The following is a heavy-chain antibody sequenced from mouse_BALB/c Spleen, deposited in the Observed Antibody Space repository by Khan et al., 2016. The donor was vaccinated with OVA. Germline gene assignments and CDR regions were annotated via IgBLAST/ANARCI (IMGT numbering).Heavy chain of an antibody. CDR2: IRYDGDS. D-gene: IGHD3-1*01. CDR1: GYSITSGYF. J-gene: IGHJ3*01. CDR3: ARGGSSGPAWFAY. Sequence: EVQLQESGPGLVKPTQSLSLTGSVTGYSITSGYFWNWIRQFPGNKLEWMGYIRYDGDSKYNPSLKNRISIHRDTPKNQFFLNLNAGTPEDAATYYCARGGSSGPAWFAYWCQGTLGTVSA. V-gene: IGHV3-6*01.